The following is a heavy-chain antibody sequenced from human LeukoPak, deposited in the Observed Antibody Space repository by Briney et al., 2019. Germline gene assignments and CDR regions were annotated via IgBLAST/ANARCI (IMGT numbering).Heavy chain of an antibody. V-gene: IGHV3-53*01. J-gene: IGHJ3*02. Sequence: PGGSLRLSCAASGFTVSSYYMSWVRQAPGKGLEWVSVIYTGGITYYADSVKGRFTISRDNSKNTLYLQMNNLRAEDTAVYYCARDRGYYDSSGSDQKAFDIWGQGTMVTVS. CDR3: ARDRGYYDSSGSDQKAFDI. CDR2: IYTGGIT. D-gene: IGHD3-22*01. CDR1: GFTVSSYY.